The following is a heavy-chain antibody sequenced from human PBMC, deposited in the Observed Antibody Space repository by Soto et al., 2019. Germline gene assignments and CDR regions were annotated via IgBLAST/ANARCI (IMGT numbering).Heavy chain of an antibody. Sequence: PGGSLRLSCAASGFTVSSNYMSWVRQAPGKGLEWVSVIYSGGSTYYADSVKGRFTISRDNSKNTLYLQMNSLRAEDTAVYYCARLMGSYYYYGMDVWGQGTTVTASS. V-gene: IGHV3-53*01. D-gene: IGHD2-15*01. CDR3: ARLMGSYYYYGMDV. J-gene: IGHJ6*02. CDR1: GFTVSSNY. CDR2: IYSGGST.